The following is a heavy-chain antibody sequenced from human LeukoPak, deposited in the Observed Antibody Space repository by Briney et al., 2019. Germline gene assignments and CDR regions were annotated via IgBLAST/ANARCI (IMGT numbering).Heavy chain of an antibody. D-gene: IGHD6-6*01. CDR1: GYTLTELS. CDR3: ATVAVSAARPRVYWFDP. V-gene: IGHV1-24*01. Sequence: ASVKVSCKVSGYTLTELSMHWVRQAPGKGLEWMGGFDPEDGETIYAQKFQGRVTMTEDTSTDTAYMELSSLRSEDTAGYYCATVAVSAARPRVYWFDPWGQGTLVTVSS. J-gene: IGHJ5*02. CDR2: FDPEDGET.